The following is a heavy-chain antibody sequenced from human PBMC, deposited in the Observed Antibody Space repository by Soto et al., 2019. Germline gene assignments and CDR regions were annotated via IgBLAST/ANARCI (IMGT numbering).Heavy chain of an antibody. CDR1: GGTFSSYT. Sequence: QVQLVQSGAEVKKPGSSVKVSCKASGGTFSSYTISWVRQAPGQGLEWMGRIIPILGIANYAQKFQGRVTITADKSTSTAYMELSSLRSEDTAVYYCARVESGYSYDYWGQGTLVTVSS. CDR3: ARVESGYSYDY. V-gene: IGHV1-69*02. CDR2: IIPILGIA. D-gene: IGHD3-22*01. J-gene: IGHJ4*02.